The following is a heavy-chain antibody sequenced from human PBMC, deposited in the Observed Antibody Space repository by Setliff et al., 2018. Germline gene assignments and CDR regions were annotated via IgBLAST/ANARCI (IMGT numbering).Heavy chain of an antibody. V-gene: IGHV3-23*01. CDR3: VKGSDPYYFYYMDV. CDR2: ISGTGGNT. Sequence: PGGSLRLSCAASGFTFSTFAMTWVRQAPGKRLEWVSTISGTGGNTYYADSVPGRFVISRDNSMNTLYLQMNRLRAEDTAVFYCVKGSDPYYFYYMDVCGKGTTVTVSS. D-gene: IGHD2-21*02. CDR1: GFTFSTFA. J-gene: IGHJ6*03.